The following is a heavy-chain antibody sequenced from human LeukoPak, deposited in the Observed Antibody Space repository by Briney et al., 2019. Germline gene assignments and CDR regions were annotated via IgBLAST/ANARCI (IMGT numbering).Heavy chain of an antibody. CDR1: GGSISSSNW. Sequence: PSETLSLTCAVSGGSISSSNWWSWVRQPPGKGLEWIGEIYHSGSTNYNPSLKSRVTISVDKSKNQFSLKLSSVTAADTAVYYCARASLPPNYDFWSGYFSYYYYYGMDAWGQGTTVTVSS. CDR2: IYHSGST. D-gene: IGHD3-3*01. V-gene: IGHV4-4*02. J-gene: IGHJ6*02. CDR3: ARASLPPNYDFWSGYFSYYYYYGMDA.